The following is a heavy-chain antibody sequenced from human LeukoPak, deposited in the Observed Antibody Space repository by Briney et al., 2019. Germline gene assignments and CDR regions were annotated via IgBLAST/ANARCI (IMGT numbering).Heavy chain of an antibody. CDR3: AKGTYSSSWYEVYGMDV. V-gene: IGHV3-23*01. CDR2: ISGSGGST. J-gene: IGHJ6*02. CDR1: GFTFSSLA. D-gene: IGHD6-13*01. Sequence: GGSLRLSCAASGFTFSSLAMIWFRQAPGKGLEWVSAISGSGGSTYYADSVKGRFTISRDNSKNTLYLQMNSLRAEDTAVYYCAKGTYSSSWYEVYGMDVWGQGTTVTVSS.